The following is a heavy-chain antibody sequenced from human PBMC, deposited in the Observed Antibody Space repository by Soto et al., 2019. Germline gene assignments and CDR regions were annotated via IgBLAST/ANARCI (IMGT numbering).Heavy chain of an antibody. CDR1: GYTFTNYA. CDR2: INAANGQT. D-gene: IGHD6-19*01. CDR3: ARDGAVAGNANFDY. J-gene: IGHJ4*02. V-gene: IGHV1-3*01. Sequence: ASVKVSCKASGYTFTNYAIHWVRQGPGQSLEWMGWINAANGQTKYSQNFQGRVTISRDTSASATYMELSSLRSEDTAAYYCARDGAVAGNANFDYWGQGALVTVSS.